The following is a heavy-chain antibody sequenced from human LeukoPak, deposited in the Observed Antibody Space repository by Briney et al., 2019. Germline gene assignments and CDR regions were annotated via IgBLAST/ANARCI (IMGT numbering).Heavy chain of an antibody. V-gene: IGHV1-2*02. J-gene: IGHJ4*02. Sequence: AASVKVSCKASGYTFTGYYMHWVRQAPGQGLEWMGWINPNSGGTNYAQKFQGRVTMTRDTSISTAYMELSRLRSDGTAVYYCASYRSARDYGCFDYWGQGTLVTVSS. CDR2: INPNSGGT. CDR3: ASYRSARDYGCFDY. CDR1: GYTFTGYY. D-gene: IGHD4-17*01.